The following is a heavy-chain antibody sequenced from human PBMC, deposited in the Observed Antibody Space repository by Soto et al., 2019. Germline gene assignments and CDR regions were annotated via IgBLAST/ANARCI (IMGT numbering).Heavy chain of an antibody. V-gene: IGHV4-39*01. D-gene: IGHD3-22*01. CDR2: IYYSGST. J-gene: IGHJ4*02. Sequence: QLQLQESGPGLVKPSETLSLTCTVSGGSISSSSYYWGWIRQPPGKGLEWIGSIYYSGSTYYNPSLKSRVTISVDTSKNQFSLKLSSVTAADTAVYYCARQVGYDSSGYYYEAWGQGTLVTVSS. CDR3: ARQVGYDSSGYYYEA. CDR1: GGSISSSSYY.